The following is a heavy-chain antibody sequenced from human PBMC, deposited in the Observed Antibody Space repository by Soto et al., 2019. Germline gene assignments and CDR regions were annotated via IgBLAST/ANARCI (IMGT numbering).Heavy chain of an antibody. CDR3: ATYYDFWSGSNAFDI. V-gene: IGHV3-21*01. CDR1: GFTFSSYS. D-gene: IGHD3-3*01. Sequence: GGSLRLSCAASGFTFSSYSMNWVRQAPGKGLEWVSSISSSSSYIYYADSVKGRFTISRDNAKNSLYLQMNSLRAEDTAVYYCATYYDFWSGSNAFDIWAQGTMVTFSS. CDR2: ISSSSSYI. J-gene: IGHJ3*02.